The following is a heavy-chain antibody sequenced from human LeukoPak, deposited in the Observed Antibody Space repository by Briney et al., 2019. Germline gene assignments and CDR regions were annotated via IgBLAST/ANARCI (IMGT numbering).Heavy chain of an antibody. Sequence: PGGSLRLSCAGSGFIFSDYYMSWIRQAPGKGLEWVSYISGSSTDMYYADSVKGRFSISRDNAKNSLHLQMISLRAEDTAVYYCARGVPSSGPSYWGQGTLVTVSS. CDR2: ISGSSTDM. CDR3: ARGVPSSGPSY. J-gene: IGHJ4*02. D-gene: IGHD3-22*01. CDR1: GFIFSDYY. V-gene: IGHV3-11*01.